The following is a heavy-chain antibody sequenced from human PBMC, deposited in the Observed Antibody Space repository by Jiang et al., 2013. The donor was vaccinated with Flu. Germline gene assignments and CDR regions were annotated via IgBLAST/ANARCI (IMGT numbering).Heavy chain of an antibody. CDR2: ISYDGSNK. J-gene: IGHJ4*02. CDR3: ARGTSGSYLDDGVVDY. Sequence: GGGVVQPGRSLRLSCAASGFTFSSYAMHWVRQAPGKGLEWVAVISYDGSNKYYADSVKGRFTISRDNSKNTLYLQMNSLRAEDTAVYYCARGTSGSYLDDGVVDYWGQGTLVTVSS. V-gene: IGHV3-30-3*01. D-gene: IGHD1-26*01. CDR1: GFTFSSYA.